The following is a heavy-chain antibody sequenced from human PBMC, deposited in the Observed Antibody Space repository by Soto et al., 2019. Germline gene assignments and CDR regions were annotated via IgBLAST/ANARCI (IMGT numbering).Heavy chain of an antibody. V-gene: IGHV1-58*01. J-gene: IGHJ4*01. D-gene: IGHD3-22*01. CDR2: IVVGSDNT. CDR3: AAVLGGSGSSYDSSGYYSVDVDY. CDR1: GFTFTSSA. Sequence: ASVKVSCKASGFTFTSSAVQWVRQARGQRLEWIGWIVVGSDNTNYSQKFQERVTITRDMSTSTSYIELSSLRSEDTFVYYCAAVLGGSGSSYDSSGYYSVDVDYWG.